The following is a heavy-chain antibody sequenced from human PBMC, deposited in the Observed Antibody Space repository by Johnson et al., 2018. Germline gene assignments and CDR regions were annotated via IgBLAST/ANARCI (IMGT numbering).Heavy chain of an antibody. Sequence: QVQLVESGGGVVQPGKSLRLSCAGTGFSFSSYAMHWVRQAPGKELEWVAGISSEGSTNYYADSVKGRFTISRDNSNKTLYLQTNTLTTADTAAHCCAKGRGDVYTLPPFDNWGQGTLDIVSS. CDR3: AKGRGDVYTLPPFDN. V-gene: IGHV3-30*18. J-gene: IGHJ4*02. D-gene: IGHD5-24*01. CDR2: ISSEGSTN. CDR1: GFSFSSYA.